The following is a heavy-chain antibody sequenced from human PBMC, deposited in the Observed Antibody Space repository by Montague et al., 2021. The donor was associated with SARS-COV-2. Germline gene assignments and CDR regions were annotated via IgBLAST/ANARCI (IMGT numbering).Heavy chain of an antibody. D-gene: IGHD3-16*01. CDR2: IYYSGIT. V-gene: IGHV4-39*01. CDR3: ARLIRYDMKGSFDY. Sequence: SETLSLTCTVSGGSISSSTYYWGWIRQPPGKGLEWTGNIYYSGITYYNPSLKSRVTISVDTSKNQFSLKLSSVTAADTAVYYCARLIRYDMKGSFDYWGQGTLVTVSS. J-gene: IGHJ4*02. CDR1: GGSISSSTYY.